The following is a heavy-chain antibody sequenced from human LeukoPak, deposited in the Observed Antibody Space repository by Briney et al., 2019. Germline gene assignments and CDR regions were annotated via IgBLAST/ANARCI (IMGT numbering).Heavy chain of an antibody. J-gene: IGHJ3*02. CDR1: GFTFSSYA. CDR2: ISGSGGST. CDR3: AKDLLWFGEVSGAFDI. Sequence: GGSLRLSCAASGFTFSSYAMSWVRQAPGKGLEWVSAISGSGGSTCYADSVKGRFTISRDNSKNTLYLQMNSLRAEDTAVYYCAKDLLWFGEVSGAFDIWGQGTMVTVSS. V-gene: IGHV3-23*01. D-gene: IGHD3-10*01.